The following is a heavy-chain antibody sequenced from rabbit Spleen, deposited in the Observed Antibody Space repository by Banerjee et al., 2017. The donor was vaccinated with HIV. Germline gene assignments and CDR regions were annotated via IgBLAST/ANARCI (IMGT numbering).Heavy chain of an antibody. V-gene: IGHV1S40*01. CDR2: IAGSGSGFT. Sequence: QSLEEFGGDLVKPGASLTLTCTASGFSFSSSDYMCWVRQAPGKGLEWISCIAGSGSGFTYSATWAKGRFTCSKTSSTTVTLQMTSLTVADTATYFCARDTGSSFSSYGMDLWGQGTLVTVS. CDR1: GFSFSSSDY. D-gene: IGHD8-1*01. J-gene: IGHJ6*01. CDR3: ARDTGSSFSSYGMDL.